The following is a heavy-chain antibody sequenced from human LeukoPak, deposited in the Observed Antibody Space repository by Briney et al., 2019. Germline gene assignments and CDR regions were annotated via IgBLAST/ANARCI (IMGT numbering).Heavy chain of an antibody. J-gene: IGHJ5*02. D-gene: IGHD1-14*01. CDR1: GASISTGDDN. V-gene: IGHV4-30-4*01. Sequence: SETLSLTCTVSGASISTGDDNWSWLRRAPGRGLEWIGYIYSGGRTYYNPSLESRVSMSLDTSKNQFSLKVNFVSAADTAVYYCARELMFYPGNIDSWGQGTLVTVSS. CDR2: IYSGGRT. CDR3: ARELMFYPGNIDS.